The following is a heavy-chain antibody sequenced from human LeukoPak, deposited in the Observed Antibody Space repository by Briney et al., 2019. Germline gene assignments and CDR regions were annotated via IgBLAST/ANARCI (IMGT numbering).Heavy chain of an antibody. J-gene: IGHJ5*02. CDR2: RTYTGRS. V-gene: IGHV4-39*01. CDR1: GGSISNDIYF. D-gene: IGHD4-17*01. CDR3: ARRVVGDSGNWFDP. Sequence: SETLSPTCTVSGGSISNDIYFWGWIRQPPGKGLEWIGSRTYTGRSHDNPSLRSRVTISVDTSKNQFSLSLRAVTATDTAVDYCARRVVGDSGNWFDPWGQGTLVTVSS.